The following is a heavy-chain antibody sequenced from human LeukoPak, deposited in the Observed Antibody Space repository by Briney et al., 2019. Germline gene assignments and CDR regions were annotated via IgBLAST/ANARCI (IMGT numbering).Heavy chain of an antibody. Sequence: SQTLSLTCAISGDSVSSNSAAWNWIRQSPSRGLEWLGRESYRSKWYNDYAVSVKSRITTNQDTSKNHSSLQLNSVTPEDTAVYYCAREKPRIAAAGGRNWFDPWGQGTLVTVSS. CDR2: ESYRSKWYN. J-gene: IGHJ5*02. CDR1: GDSVSSNSAA. D-gene: IGHD6-13*01. CDR3: AREKPRIAAAGGRNWFDP. V-gene: IGHV6-1*01.